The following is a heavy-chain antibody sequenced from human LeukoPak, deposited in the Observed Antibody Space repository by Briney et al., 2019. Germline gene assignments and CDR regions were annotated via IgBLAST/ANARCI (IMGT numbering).Heavy chain of an antibody. D-gene: IGHD4-17*01. V-gene: IGHV1-2*02. CDR3: ARAGYGDDRYYFDY. CDR1: GYTFTGYY. CDR2: INPNSGGT. J-gene: IGHJ4*02. Sequence: ASVKVSCKASGYTFTGYYMHWVRQAPGQGLEWMGWINPNSGGTNYAQKFQGRVTMTRDTSISTAYMELSRLRSDDTAVYYCARAGYGDDRYYFDYWGQGTLVTVSS.